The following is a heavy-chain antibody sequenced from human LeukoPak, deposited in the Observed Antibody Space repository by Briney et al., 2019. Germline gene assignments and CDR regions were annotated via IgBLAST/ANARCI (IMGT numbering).Heavy chain of an antibody. J-gene: IGHJ6*02. CDR2: IYYSGST. D-gene: IGHD6-19*01. CDR1: GGSISSYY. Sequence: SETLSLTCSVSGGSISSYYWSWIRQPPGKGLEWLGFIYYSGSTNYNPFLKSRVTISVDTSKNQFSLKLSSVTAADTAVYYCARHRPVYYYGMDVWGQGTTVTVSS. V-gene: IGHV4-59*08. CDR3: ARHRPVYYYGMDV.